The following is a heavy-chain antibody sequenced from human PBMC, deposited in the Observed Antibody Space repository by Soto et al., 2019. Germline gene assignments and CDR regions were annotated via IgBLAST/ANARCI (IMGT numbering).Heavy chain of an antibody. V-gene: IGHV1-69*08. CDR3: ARDYYDSPVLYDYYGMDV. CDR1: GGTFSRYT. CDR2: IIPILGIA. Sequence: QVQLVQSGAEVKKPGSSVKVSCKASGGTFSRYTISWVRQAPGQGLEWMGRIIPILGIANYAQKFQGRVTITADKATSTAYMELSSLRSEETAVYYCARDYYDSPVLYDYYGMDVWGQGTTVTVSS. D-gene: IGHD3-22*01. J-gene: IGHJ6*02.